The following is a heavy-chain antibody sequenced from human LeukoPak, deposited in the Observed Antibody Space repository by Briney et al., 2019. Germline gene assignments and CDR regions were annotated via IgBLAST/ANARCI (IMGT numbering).Heavy chain of an antibody. D-gene: IGHD6-13*01. CDR3: ARSIAAAGTYYFDY. V-gene: IGHV4-39*01. Sequence: SETLSLTCTVSGGSLSSSSYYWGWIRQPPGKGLEWIGSIYYSGSTYYNPSLKSRVTISVDTSKNQFSLKLSSVTAADTAVYYCARSIAAAGTYYFDYWGQGTLVTVSS. CDR1: GGSLSSSSYY. CDR2: IYYSGST. J-gene: IGHJ4*02.